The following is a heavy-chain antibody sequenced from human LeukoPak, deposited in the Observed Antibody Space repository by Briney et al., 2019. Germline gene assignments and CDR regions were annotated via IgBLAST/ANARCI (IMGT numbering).Heavy chain of an antibody. Sequence: GGSLRLSCVGSGFIFRTYGIHWVRQAPGKGLEWVAVAWHDGSKEYYADSVKGRFTISKDNSRNTVYLQMNSLRAEDTAVYYCTRDDFWSGFLGHLHHWGQGTLVAVSS. V-gene: IGHV3-33*01. D-gene: IGHD3-3*01. CDR3: TRDDFWSGFLGHLHH. CDR2: AWHDGSKE. J-gene: IGHJ1*01. CDR1: GFIFRTYG.